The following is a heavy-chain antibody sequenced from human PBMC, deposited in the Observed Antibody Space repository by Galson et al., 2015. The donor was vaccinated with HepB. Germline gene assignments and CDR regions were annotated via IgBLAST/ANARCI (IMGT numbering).Heavy chain of an antibody. D-gene: IGHD2-21*01. CDR2: IYSDGTT. V-gene: IGHV3-53*01. Sequence: SLRLSCAASGFTVSDNYLNWVRQAPGKGLGWVSVIYSDGTTYYTDSVKGRFTISRDKYENTLYLQMNSLRTEDTAVYYCARDILVIPSHTRLRPYNYYGMDVWGQGTTVIVSS. CDR1: GFTVSDNY. CDR3: ARDILVIPSHTRLRPYNYYGMDV. J-gene: IGHJ6*02.